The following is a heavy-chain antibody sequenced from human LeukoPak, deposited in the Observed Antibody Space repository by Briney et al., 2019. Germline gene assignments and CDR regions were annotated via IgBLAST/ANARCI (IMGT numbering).Heavy chain of an antibody. J-gene: IGHJ4*02. CDR3: ARDPSIGELPYFDY. V-gene: IGHV1-69*13. CDR1: GGTFSSYA. Sequence: ASVKVSCKASGGTFSSYAISWVRQAPGQGLEWMGGIIPIFGTANYAQKFQGRVTITADESTSTAYMELSSLRSEDTAVYYCARDPSIGELPYFDYWGQGTLVTVSS. CDR2: IIPIFGTA. D-gene: IGHD1-26*01.